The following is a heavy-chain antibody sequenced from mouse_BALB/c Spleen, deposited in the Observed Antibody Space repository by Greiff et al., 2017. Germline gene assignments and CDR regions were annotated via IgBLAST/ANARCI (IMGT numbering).Heavy chain of an antibody. CDR2: INPNNGGT. CDR1: GYTFTDYN. V-gene: IGHV1-18*01. CDR3: TRLRSLRSGMDY. D-gene: IGHD1-1*01. J-gene: IGHJ4*01. Sequence: EVQLQQSGPELVKPGASVKIPCKASGYTFTDYNMDWVKQSHGKSLEWIGDINPNNGGTIYNQKFKGKATLTVDTSSSTAYMQLSSLTSEDSAVYYCTRLRSLRSGMDYWGQGTSVTVSS.